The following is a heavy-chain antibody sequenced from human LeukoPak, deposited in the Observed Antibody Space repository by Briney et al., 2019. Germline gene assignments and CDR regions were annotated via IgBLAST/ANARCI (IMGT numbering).Heavy chain of an antibody. D-gene: IGHD6-19*01. CDR1: GFTFSSYS. CDR3: ARDTFRGWSAFDF. Sequence: GSLRLSCAASGFTFSSYSMNWVRQAPGKGLEWVSSISSSSSYIYYADSVKGRFTISRDNAQNSLYLQMNSPRVEDTAIYYCARDTFRGWSAFDFWGQGTLVTVSS. V-gene: IGHV3-21*01. CDR2: ISSSSSYI. J-gene: IGHJ4*02.